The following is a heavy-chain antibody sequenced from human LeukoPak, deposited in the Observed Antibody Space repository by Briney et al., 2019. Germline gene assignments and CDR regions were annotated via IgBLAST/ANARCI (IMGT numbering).Heavy chain of an antibody. D-gene: IGHD2-8*01. Sequence: GGSLRLSCATSGFTFSNYAIHWVRQAPGKGPEWVAFIRYDGSNIYYADTVKGRFTISRDNSKRTLYLQMNSLRAEDTAVYYCARDTAWYTAHYYMDVWGKGTTVIVSS. V-gene: IGHV3-30*02. J-gene: IGHJ6*03. CDR1: GFTFSNYA. CDR2: IRYDGSNI. CDR3: ARDTAWYTAHYYMDV.